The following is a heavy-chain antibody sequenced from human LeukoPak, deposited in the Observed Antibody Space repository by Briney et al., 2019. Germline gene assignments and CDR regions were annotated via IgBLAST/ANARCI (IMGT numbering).Heavy chain of an antibody. CDR3: ARDSGDGYVD. CDR1: GFTFSSYS. J-gene: IGHJ4*02. Sequence: PGGSLRLSCSASGFTFSSYSMNWVRQAPGKGLEWVSSISSSSYIYYADSVKGRYTISRDNAKNSLYLQMNSLRAEDTAVYYCARDSGDGYVDWGQGTLVTVSS. D-gene: IGHD5-24*01. CDR2: ISSSSYI. V-gene: IGHV3-21*01.